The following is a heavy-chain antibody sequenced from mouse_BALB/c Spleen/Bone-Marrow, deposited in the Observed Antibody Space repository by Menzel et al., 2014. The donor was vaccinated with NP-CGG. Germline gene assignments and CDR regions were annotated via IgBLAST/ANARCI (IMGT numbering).Heavy chain of an antibody. Sequence: EVKLMESGGGLVKPGGSLKLPCAASGFALSSYDMSWVRQTPEKRLEWVAYISSGGGSTYYPDTVKGRFTISRDNAKNTLYLQMSSLKSEDTAMYYSARQGYGYVDFDVWGAGTPVTVSS. J-gene: IGHJ1*01. CDR1: GFALSSYD. V-gene: IGHV5-12-1*01. D-gene: IGHD1-2*01. CDR2: ISSGGGST. CDR3: ARQGYGYVDFDV.